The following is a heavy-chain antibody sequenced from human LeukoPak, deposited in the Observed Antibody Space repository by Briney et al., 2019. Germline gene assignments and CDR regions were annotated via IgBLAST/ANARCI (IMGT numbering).Heavy chain of an antibody. V-gene: IGHV3-7*01. CDR1: GFTFSSYW. Sequence: GGSLRLSCAASGFTFSSYWMTWVRQAPGKGLEWVANIKEDGSEKYYVDSVKGRYTISRDNAKNSLYLQMNSLRAEDTAVYYCARGGGAIEYWGQGTLVTVSS. CDR3: ARGGGAIEY. J-gene: IGHJ4*02. CDR2: IKEDGSEK. D-gene: IGHD3-16*01.